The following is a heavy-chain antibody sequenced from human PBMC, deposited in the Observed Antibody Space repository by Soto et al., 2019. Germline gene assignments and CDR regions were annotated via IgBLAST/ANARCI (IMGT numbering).Heavy chain of an antibody. CDR3: AKDKRAVVVTAPFDY. Sequence: QVQLVESGGGVVQPGRSLRLSCAASGFTFSSYGMHWVRQAPGKGLEWVAVISYDGSNKYYADSVKGRFTISRDNSKNTLYLQMTSLRAEDTAVYYCAKDKRAVVVTAPFDYWGQGTLVTVSS. J-gene: IGHJ4*02. V-gene: IGHV3-30*18. D-gene: IGHD2-21*02. CDR1: GFTFSSYG. CDR2: ISYDGSNK.